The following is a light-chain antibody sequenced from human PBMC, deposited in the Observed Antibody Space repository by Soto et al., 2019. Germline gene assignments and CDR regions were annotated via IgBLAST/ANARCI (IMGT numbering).Light chain of an antibody. V-gene: IGKV3-11*01. CDR1: QSVSSS. J-gene: IGKJ2*01. CDR2: DAS. CDR3: QKRSNWPRT. Sequence: EIVLTQSPATLSLSPGERATLSCRASQSVSSSLGWYQQIPGQAPRLLIYDASNRATGIPARFSGSGSGTEFTLTISSLEPEDCAVYYCQKRSNWPRTFGQGTKLEIK.